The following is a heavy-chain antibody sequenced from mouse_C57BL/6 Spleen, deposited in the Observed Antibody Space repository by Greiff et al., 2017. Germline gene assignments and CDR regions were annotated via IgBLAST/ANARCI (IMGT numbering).Heavy chain of an antibody. D-gene: IGHD3-2*02. CDR2: INPGSGGT. CDR1: GYAFTNYL. Sequence: VQLQESGAELVRPGTSVKVSCKASGYAFTNYLIEWVKQRPGQGLEWIGVINPGSGGTNYNEKFKGKATLTADKSSSTAYMQLSSLTSEDSAVYFCARPAQATRAMDYWGQGTSVTVSS. CDR3: ARPAQATRAMDY. J-gene: IGHJ4*01. V-gene: IGHV1-54*01.